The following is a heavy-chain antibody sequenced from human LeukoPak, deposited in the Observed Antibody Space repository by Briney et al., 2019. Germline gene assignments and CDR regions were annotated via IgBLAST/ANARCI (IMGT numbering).Heavy chain of an antibody. CDR1: GFTFSSYA. CDR3: AKAKSTGIQLWNNDAFDI. CDR2: ISGSGGST. Sequence: PGGSLRLSCAASGFTFSSYAMSWVRQAPGKGLEWVSAISGSGGSTYYADSVKGRFTISRDNSKNTLYLQMNSLRAEDTAVYYCAKAKSTGIQLWNNDAFDIWGQGTMVTVSS. J-gene: IGHJ3*02. V-gene: IGHV3-23*01. D-gene: IGHD5-18*01.